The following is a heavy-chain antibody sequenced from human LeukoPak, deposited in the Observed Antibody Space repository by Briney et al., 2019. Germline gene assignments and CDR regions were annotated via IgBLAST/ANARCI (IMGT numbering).Heavy chain of an antibody. D-gene: IGHD6-6*01. J-gene: IGHJ6*03. Sequence: GASVKVSCKASGYTFTGYYMHWVRQAPGQGLEWMGWINPNSGGTNYAQKFQGRVTMTRDTSISTAYMELSRLGSDDTAVYYCARDLGQLVLAYYYYYMDVWGKGTTVTVSS. V-gene: IGHV1-2*02. CDR2: INPNSGGT. CDR3: ARDLGQLVLAYYYYYMDV. CDR1: GYTFTGYY.